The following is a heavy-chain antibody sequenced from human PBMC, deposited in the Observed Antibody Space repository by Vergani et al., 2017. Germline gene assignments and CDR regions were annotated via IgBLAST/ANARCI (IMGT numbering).Heavy chain of an antibody. CDR1: GGSISSYY. J-gene: IGHJ4*02. CDR2: IYYSGST. Sequence: QVQLQESGPGLVKPSETLSLTCTVSGGSISSYYWSWIRQPPGKGLEWIGYIYYSGSTNYNPSLKSRVTISVDTSKNQFSLKLSSVTAADTAVYYCARSPGGYYYDSSGYLYFEYWGQGTLVTVSS. V-gene: IGHV4-59*01. D-gene: IGHD3-22*01. CDR3: ARSPGGYYYDSSGYLYFEY.